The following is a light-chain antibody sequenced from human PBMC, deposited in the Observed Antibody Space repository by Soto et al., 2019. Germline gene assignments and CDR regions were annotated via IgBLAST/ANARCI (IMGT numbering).Light chain of an antibody. CDR2: GAS. V-gene: IGKV3-20*01. Sequence: TQCPGTLALSPRERATRSCRASQSVISSHLAWYQQKPGQAPRLLIYGASSRATGIPDRFTGSGSGTDFTLIISSLEPADFAPYYCQHYATSLRTFGEGTKLDIK. CDR1: QSVISSH. CDR3: QHYATSLRT. J-gene: IGKJ1*01.